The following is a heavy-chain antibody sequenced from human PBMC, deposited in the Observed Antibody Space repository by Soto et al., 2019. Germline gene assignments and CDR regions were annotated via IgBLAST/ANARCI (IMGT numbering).Heavy chain of an antibody. V-gene: IGHV4-30-2*03. CDR1: GGSISSGGYS. CDR3: ARQSIAAAGPGWFGP. Sequence: SETLSLTCAVSGGSISSGGYSWSWIRQPPGKGLEWIGSIYHSGSTYYNPSLKSRVTISVDTSKNQFSLKLSSVTAADTAVYYCARQSIAAAGPGWFGPWGQGTLVTVSS. CDR2: IYHSGST. D-gene: IGHD6-13*01. J-gene: IGHJ5*02.